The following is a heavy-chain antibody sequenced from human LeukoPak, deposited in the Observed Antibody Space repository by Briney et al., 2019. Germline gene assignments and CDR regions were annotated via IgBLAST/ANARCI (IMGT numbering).Heavy chain of an antibody. D-gene: IGHD4-17*01. CDR3: ARAGDYNAFDI. V-gene: IGHV3-7*01. CDR1: GFTFSTYW. CDR2: IRQDGSKI. Sequence: GGSLRLSCAASGFTFSTYWMSWVRQAPGKGLEWVANIRQDGSKIYYVDSVKGRFTISRDNAKNSLYLQMNSLRAEDTAVYYCARAGDYNAFDIWGQGTMVTVSS. J-gene: IGHJ3*02.